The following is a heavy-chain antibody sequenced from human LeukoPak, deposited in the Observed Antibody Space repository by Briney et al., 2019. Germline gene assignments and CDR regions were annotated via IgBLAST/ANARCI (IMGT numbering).Heavy chain of an antibody. Sequence: ASVKVSCKASGYTFTSSGISWVRQAPGQGLEWMGWISAYNGNTNYAQKLQGRVTMTTDTSTSTAYMELRSLRSDDTAVYYCARDLEQLPTRDYWGQGTLVTVSS. CDR3: ARDLEQLPTRDY. D-gene: IGHD6-13*01. CDR1: GYTFTSSG. CDR2: ISAYNGNT. J-gene: IGHJ4*02. V-gene: IGHV1-18*01.